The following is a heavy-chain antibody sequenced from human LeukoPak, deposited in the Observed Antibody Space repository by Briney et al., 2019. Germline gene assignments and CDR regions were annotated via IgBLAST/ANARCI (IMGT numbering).Heavy chain of an antibody. V-gene: IGHV4-34*01. Sequence: PSETLSLTCAVYGGSFSGYYWSWIRQPPGKGLEWMGEINHSGSTNYNPSLKSRVTISVDTSKNQFSLKLSSVTAADTAVYYCARGREKIEYSSSSYYYFDYWGQGTLVTVSS. D-gene: IGHD6-6*01. CDR2: INHSGST. CDR3: ARGREKIEYSSSSYYYFDY. J-gene: IGHJ4*02. CDR1: GGSFSGYY.